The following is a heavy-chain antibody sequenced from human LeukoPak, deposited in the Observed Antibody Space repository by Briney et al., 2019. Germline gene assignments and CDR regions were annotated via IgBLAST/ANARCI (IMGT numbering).Heavy chain of an antibody. J-gene: IGHJ3*02. CDR3: ARVGIAAAGYDAFGI. CDR2: ISSSSSYI. V-gene: IGHV3-21*01. Sequence: PGGSLRLSCAASGFTFSSYSMNWVRQAPGKGLEWVSSISSSSSYIYHADSVKGRFTISRDNAKNSLYLQMNSLRAEDTAVYYCARVGIAAAGYDAFGIWGQGTMVTVSS. D-gene: IGHD6-13*01. CDR1: GFTFSSYS.